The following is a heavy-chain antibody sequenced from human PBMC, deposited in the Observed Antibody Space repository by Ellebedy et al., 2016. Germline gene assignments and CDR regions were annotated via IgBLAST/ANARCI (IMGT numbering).Heavy chain of an antibody. Sequence: GESLKISXAASGFTFSSYSMNWVRQAPGKGLEWVSYISSSSSTIYYADSVKGRFTISRDNAKNSLYLQMNSLRAEDTAVYYCARDSLKYSKIWFGELFDYWGQGTLVTVSS. CDR3: ARDSLKYSKIWFGELFDY. D-gene: IGHD3-10*01. CDR1: GFTFSSYS. J-gene: IGHJ4*02. CDR2: ISSSSSTI. V-gene: IGHV3-48*04.